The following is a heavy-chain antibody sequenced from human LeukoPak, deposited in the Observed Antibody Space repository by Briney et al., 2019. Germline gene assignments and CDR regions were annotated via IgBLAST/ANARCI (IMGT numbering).Heavy chain of an antibody. Sequence: PGGSLRLSCAASGFTFSSFWMTWVRQAPGKGLEWVATIKEDGSEKYYVDSVKGRFTISRDNAKNSLELQMNSLRAEDTAVYYCARGRFRTKRGYSGYDSYGSFDYWGQGTLVTVSS. CDR2: IKEDGSEK. D-gene: IGHD5-12*01. V-gene: IGHV3-7*01. CDR3: ARGRFRTKRGYSGYDSYGSFDY. J-gene: IGHJ4*02. CDR1: GFTFSSFW.